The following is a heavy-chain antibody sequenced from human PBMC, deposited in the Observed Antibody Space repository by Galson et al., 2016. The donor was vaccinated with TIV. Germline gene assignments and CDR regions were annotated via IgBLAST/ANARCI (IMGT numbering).Heavy chain of an antibody. D-gene: IGHD2-15*01. V-gene: IGHV1-8*01. CDR2: MNPNSGNA. J-gene: IGHJ4*02. Sequence: SVKVSCKGSGGPFRSYAISWVRQATGQGLEWMGWMNPNSGNAGSAQKFQGRVTMTSNTSVNTAYMEVRSLRFEDTAVYYCARARRGYCSGGSCLPGYWGQGTLVTVSS. CDR3: ARARRGYCSGGSCLPGY. CDR1: GGPFRSYA.